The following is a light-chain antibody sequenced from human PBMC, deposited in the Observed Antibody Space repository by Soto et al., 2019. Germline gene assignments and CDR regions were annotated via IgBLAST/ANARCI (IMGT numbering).Light chain of an antibody. CDR1: IYDVGAYHY. Sequence: QSALTQPASVSGSPGQSITISCTGTIYDVGAYHYVSWYQQFPGKAPKLILYEVSNRPSGISNRFSGFRSGSTASLTVSGLQPEDDAHYYCSSYTTTGALVFGGGTKLTVL. J-gene: IGLJ2*01. V-gene: IGLV2-14*01. CDR2: EVS. CDR3: SSYTTTGALV.